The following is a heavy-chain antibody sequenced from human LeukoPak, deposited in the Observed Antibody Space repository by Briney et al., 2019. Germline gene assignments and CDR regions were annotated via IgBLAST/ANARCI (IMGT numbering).Heavy chain of an antibody. D-gene: IGHD6-13*01. CDR1: GGSFSGYY. V-gene: IGHV4-34*01. Sequence: SETLSLTCAVYGGSFSGYYWSWIRQPPGKGLEWIGEINHSGSTNYNPSLKSRVTISVDTSKNQFSLKLSSVTAADTAVYYCARGRGSSSWYGAYYFDHWGQGTLVTVSS. J-gene: IGHJ4*02. CDR3: ARGRGSSSWYGAYYFDH. CDR2: INHSGST.